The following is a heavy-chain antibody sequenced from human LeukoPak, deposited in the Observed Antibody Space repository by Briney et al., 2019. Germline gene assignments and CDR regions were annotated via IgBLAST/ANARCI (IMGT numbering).Heavy chain of an antibody. D-gene: IGHD7-27*01. CDR2: VYITGST. CDR1: GGSISSYY. Sequence: PSETLSLTCTVFGGSISSYYWNWIRQPAGKGLEWIGRVYITGSTSYDPSLKGRVTMSVDTSKNQFSLKLSSVTAADTAVYYCASGSVIGDGAFDIWGQGIMVTVSS. V-gene: IGHV4-4*07. J-gene: IGHJ3*02. CDR3: ASGSVIGDGAFDI.